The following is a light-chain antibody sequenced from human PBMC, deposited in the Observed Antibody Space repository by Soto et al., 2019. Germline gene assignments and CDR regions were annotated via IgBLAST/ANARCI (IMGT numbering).Light chain of an antibody. Sequence: QSVLMQPPSVSAAPGQRVTISCSGSSSNIGNNYVSWYQQLPGTAPKLLFYENDKRPSGIPDRFSGSKSGTSATLGITGLQTGDEADYYCGTWDSSLSAVVFGGGTKLTVL. J-gene: IGLJ2*01. CDR3: GTWDSSLSAVV. V-gene: IGLV1-51*02. CDR1: SSNIGNNY. CDR2: END.